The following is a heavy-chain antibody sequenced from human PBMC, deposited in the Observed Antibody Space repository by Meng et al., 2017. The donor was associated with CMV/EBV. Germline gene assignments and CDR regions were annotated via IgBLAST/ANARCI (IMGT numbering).Heavy chain of an antibody. D-gene: IGHD3-3*01. J-gene: IGHJ6*02. V-gene: IGHV4-34*01. CDR1: GGSFSGYY. CDR3: ARAHSYDFWSGYYTSDYYYYYGMDV. CDR2: INHSGST. Sequence: GSLRLSCAVYGGSFSGYYWSWIRQPPGKGLEWIGEINHSGSTNYNPSLKSRVTISVDTSKNQFSLKLSSVTAADTAVYYCARAHSYDFWSGYYTSDYYYYYGMDVWGQGTTVTVSS.